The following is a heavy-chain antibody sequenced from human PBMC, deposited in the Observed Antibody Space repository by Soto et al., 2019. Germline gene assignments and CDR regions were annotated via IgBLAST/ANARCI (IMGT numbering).Heavy chain of an antibody. Sequence: QLQLQESGSGLVKPSQTLSLTCAVSGGSISSGGYSWSWIRQPPGKGLEWIGYIYHSGSTYYNPSLSSRVTRSVDRSKNQFSLKLSSVTAADTAVYYCAKGPAQYYYDSVPQFDYWGQGTLVTVSS. J-gene: IGHJ4*02. CDR2: IYHSGST. D-gene: IGHD3-22*01. CDR3: AKGPAQYYYDSVPQFDY. CDR1: GGSISSGGYS. V-gene: IGHV4-30-2*01.